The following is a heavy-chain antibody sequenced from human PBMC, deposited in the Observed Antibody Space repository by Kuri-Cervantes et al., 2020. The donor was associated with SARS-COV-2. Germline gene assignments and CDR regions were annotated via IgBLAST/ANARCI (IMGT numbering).Heavy chain of an antibody. J-gene: IGHJ5*02. CDR2: IYYSGST. D-gene: IGHD5-18*01. CDR3: ARGQDSYGYNWFDP. V-gene: IGHV4-39*07. CDR1: GFSLSTSGMC. Sequence: SGPTLVKPTQTLTLTCTFSGFSLSTSGMCVSWIRQPPGKALEWIGSIYYSGSTYYNPSLKSRVTISVDTSKNQFSLKLSSVTAADTAVYYCARGQDSYGYNWFDPWGQGTLVTVSS.